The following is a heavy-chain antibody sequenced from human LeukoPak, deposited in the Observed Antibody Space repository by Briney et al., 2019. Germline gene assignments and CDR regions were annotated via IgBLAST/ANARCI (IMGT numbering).Heavy chain of an antibody. V-gene: IGHV4-38-2*02. Sequence: PSEPLSLPCTVSGYPISSGYYWGWIRQPPGKGLEWIGSIYYSGSTYYNPSLKSRDTISVDTSKNQFSLKLSAVTAADTAVYYCARDSSLWFGELSWFDPWGQGTQVIVSP. CDR1: GYPISSGYY. CDR3: ARDSSLWFGELSWFDP. J-gene: IGHJ5*02. D-gene: IGHD3-10*01. CDR2: IYYSGST.